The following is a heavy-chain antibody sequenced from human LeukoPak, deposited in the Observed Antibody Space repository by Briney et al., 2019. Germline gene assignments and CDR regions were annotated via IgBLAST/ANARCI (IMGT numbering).Heavy chain of an antibody. D-gene: IGHD3-22*01. CDR3: TTDWTDYYDSSGGPI. Sequence: GSLRLSCAASGFTFSNAWMSWVRQAPGKGLEWVGRIKSKTDGGTTDYAAPVKGRFTISRDDSKNTLYLQMNSLKTEDTAVYYCTTDWTDYYDSSGGPIWGQGTLVTASS. V-gene: IGHV3-15*01. CDR2: IKSKTDGGTT. J-gene: IGHJ4*02. CDR1: GFTFSNAW.